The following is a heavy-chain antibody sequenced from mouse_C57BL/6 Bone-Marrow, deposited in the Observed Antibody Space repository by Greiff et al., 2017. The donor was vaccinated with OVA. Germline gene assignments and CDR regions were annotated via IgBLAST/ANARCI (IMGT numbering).Heavy chain of an antibody. V-gene: IGHV1-81*01. CDR1: GYTFTSYG. CDR2: IYPRSGNT. Sequence: QVQLKQSGAELARPGASVKLSCKASGYTFTSYGISWVKQRTGQGLEWIGEIYPRSGNTYYNEKFKGKATLTADKSSSTAYMGLRSLTSEDSAVYFCARSELGSWYFDVWGTGTTVTVSS. J-gene: IGHJ1*03. CDR3: ARSELGSWYFDV. D-gene: IGHD4-1*01.